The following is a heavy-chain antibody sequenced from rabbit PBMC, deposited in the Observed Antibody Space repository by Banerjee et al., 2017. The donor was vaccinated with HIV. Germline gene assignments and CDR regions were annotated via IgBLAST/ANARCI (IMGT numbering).Heavy chain of an antibody. J-gene: IGHJ4*01. CDR3: ARGAGIHYADL. CDR2: IYAGSSGST. CDR1: EFSFSSSYW. V-gene: IGHV1S45*01. Sequence: EESGGGLVQPEGSLTLTCKASEFSFSSSYWIYWVRQAPGKGLEWIACIYAGSSGSTYYANWAKGRFTISKTSSTTVTLQMTSLTAADTATYFCARGAGIHYADLWDPGTLVTVS. D-gene: IGHD4-2*01.